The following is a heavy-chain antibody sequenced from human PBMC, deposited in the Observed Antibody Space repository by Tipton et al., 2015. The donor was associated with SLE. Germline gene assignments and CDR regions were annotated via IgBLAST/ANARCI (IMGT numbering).Heavy chain of an antibody. J-gene: IGHJ4*02. Sequence: TLSLTCTVSGGSISSYYWSWIRQPPGKGLEWIGYIYYSGSTNYNPSLKSRITMSVDTSKNQFSLKLSSVTAADTAVYYCARALTSAQGFYFESWGQGTLVTVSS. CDR2: IYYSGST. V-gene: IGHV4-59*12. CDR3: ARALTSAQGFYFES. CDR1: GGSISSYY. D-gene: IGHD2-2*01.